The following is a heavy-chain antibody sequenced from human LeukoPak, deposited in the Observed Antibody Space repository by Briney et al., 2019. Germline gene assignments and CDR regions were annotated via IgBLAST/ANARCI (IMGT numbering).Heavy chain of an antibody. Sequence: ASVKVSCKASGYTFTNYHMNWVRQAPGQGLEWMGIINPSGGSTTNAQKFQGRVIMTRDMSTSTVYMELSSLRSEDTAVYFCARYGHSPFFDYWGQGTLVSVSS. CDR2: INPSGGST. D-gene: IGHD4-17*01. CDR1: GYTFTNYH. CDR3: ARYGHSPFFDY. V-gene: IGHV1-46*01. J-gene: IGHJ4*02.